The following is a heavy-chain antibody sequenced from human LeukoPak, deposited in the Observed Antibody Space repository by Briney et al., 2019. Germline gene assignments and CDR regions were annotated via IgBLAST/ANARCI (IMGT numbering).Heavy chain of an antibody. J-gene: IGHJ5*02. CDR2: ISAYNGNT. CDR1: GYTFSSYG. CDR3: ARDGVPAAVSCPGRFDP. V-gene: IGHV1-18*01. Sequence: ASVKVSCKASGYTFSSYGINWVRQAPGQGLEWMGWISAYNGNTNYAQKFQGRVTVTRDTSTSTAYMEVRSLRSDDTAVYFCARDGVPAAVSCPGRFDPWGQGTLATVSS. D-gene: IGHD2-2*01.